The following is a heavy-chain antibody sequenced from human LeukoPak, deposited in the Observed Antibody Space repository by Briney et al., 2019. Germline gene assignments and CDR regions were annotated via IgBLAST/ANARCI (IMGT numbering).Heavy chain of an antibody. Sequence: GGSLRLSCAASGFTFSSYSMSWVRQAPGKGLEWVSSITTSSTYISYADSVKGRFTISRDNAKNSLYLQMNSLRAEDTAVYYCARGKYSSGWFDYWGQGTLVTVFS. D-gene: IGHD6-19*01. CDR3: ARGKYSSGWFDY. CDR1: GFTFSSYS. V-gene: IGHV3-21*01. CDR2: ITTSSTYI. J-gene: IGHJ4*02.